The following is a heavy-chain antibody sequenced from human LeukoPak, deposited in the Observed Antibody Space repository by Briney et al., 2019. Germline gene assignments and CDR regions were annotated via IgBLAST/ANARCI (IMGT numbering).Heavy chain of an antibody. CDR1: GYTFTSYD. J-gene: IGHJ3*02. CDR3: AREGYYDSRHKDAFDI. D-gene: IGHD3-22*01. V-gene: IGHV1-8*02. Sequence: ASVKVSCKASGYTFTSYDINWVRQAPGQGLEWMGWMNPNSGNTGYAQKFQGRVTKTTNTSISTAYMELRSLRAEDTAVYYCAREGYYDSRHKDAFDIGGQGTMVTLSS. CDR2: MNPNSGNT.